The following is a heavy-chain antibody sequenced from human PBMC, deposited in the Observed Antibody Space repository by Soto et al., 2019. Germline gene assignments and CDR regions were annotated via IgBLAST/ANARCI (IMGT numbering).Heavy chain of an antibody. Sequence: QVQLVQSGAEVKKPGSSVKVSCKASGGTFSSYAISWVRQAPGQGLEWMGGIIPIFGTANYAQKFQGRVTITADESTSTAYMELSSLRSEDTAVYYCARVDPYYYGSGSYYLFDYWGQGTLVTVSS. D-gene: IGHD3-10*01. CDR2: IIPIFGTA. CDR1: GGTFSSYA. V-gene: IGHV1-69*01. CDR3: ARVDPYYYGSGSYYLFDY. J-gene: IGHJ4*02.